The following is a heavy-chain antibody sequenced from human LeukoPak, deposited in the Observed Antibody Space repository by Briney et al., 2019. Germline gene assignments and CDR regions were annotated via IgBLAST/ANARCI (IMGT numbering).Heavy chain of an antibody. CDR3: ARGRPPSGWDFDY. V-gene: IGHV3-23*01. Sequence: GGSLRLSCAASGFTFSSYAMSWVRQAPGKGLEWVSVISGSGSGISTYYADSVKGRFTISRDNSKNTLYLQMNTLRAEDTAVYYCARGRPPSGWDFDYWGQGTLVTVSS. CDR1: GFTFSSYA. CDR2: ISGSGSGIST. J-gene: IGHJ4*02. D-gene: IGHD3-10*01.